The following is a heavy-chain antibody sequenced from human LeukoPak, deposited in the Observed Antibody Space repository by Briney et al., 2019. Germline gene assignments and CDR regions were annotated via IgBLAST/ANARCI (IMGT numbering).Heavy chain of an antibody. D-gene: IGHD3-3*01. CDR1: GFTVSSNY. Sequence: GGSLRLSCAASGFTVSSNYMSWVRQAPGKGLEWVSYISSSGSTIYYADSVKGRFTISRDNAKNSLYLQMNSLRAEDTAVYYCARSRYDVVYFDYWGQGTLVTVSS. J-gene: IGHJ4*02. CDR3: ARSRYDVVYFDY. CDR2: ISSSGSTI. V-gene: IGHV3-48*01.